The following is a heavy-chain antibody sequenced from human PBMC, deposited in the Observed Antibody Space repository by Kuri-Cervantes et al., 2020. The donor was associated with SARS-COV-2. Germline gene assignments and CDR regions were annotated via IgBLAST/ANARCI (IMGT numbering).Heavy chain of an antibody. CDR2: KNPNSGNT. V-gene: IGHV1-8*01. Sequence: ASVKVSCKASGYTFTSYDINWVRQATGQGLEWMEWKNPNSGNTGYAQKFQGRVTMTRNTSISTAYMELSSLRSEDTAVYYCARDRHCSGGSCYSLRYWGQGTLVTVSS. CDR3: ARDRHCSGGSCYSLRY. D-gene: IGHD2-15*01. J-gene: IGHJ4*02. CDR1: GYTFTSYD.